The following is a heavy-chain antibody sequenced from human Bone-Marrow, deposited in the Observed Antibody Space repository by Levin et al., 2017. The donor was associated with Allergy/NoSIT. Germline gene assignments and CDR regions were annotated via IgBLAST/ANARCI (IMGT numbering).Heavy chain of an antibody. Sequence: GGSLRLSCAASGFTFCTYWMTWVRQAPGRGLEWVANIQQDGNEKYYVDSVKGRFTISRDNAKNSLYLQMSGLRAEDTAVYYCVTAGNWNQVWMGYPHHWGQGTLVSVSS. CDR1: GFTFCTYW. V-gene: IGHV3-7*04. CDR3: VTAGNWNQVWMGYPHH. D-gene: IGHD1-1*01. J-gene: IGHJ1*01. CDR2: IQQDGNEK.